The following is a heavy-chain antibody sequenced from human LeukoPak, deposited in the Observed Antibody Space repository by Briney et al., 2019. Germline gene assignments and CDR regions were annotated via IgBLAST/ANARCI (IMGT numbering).Heavy chain of an antibody. J-gene: IGHJ5*02. CDR2: ISGSGGST. CDR1: GFTFSSYG. V-gene: IGHV3-23*01. Sequence: GSLRLSCAASGFTFSSYGMSWVRQAPGKGLEWVSAISGSGGSTYYADSVKGRFTISRDNSKNSLYLQMNRLRAEDTAVYYCARVSKVLLWFGELSPWGQGTLVTVSS. D-gene: IGHD3-10*01. CDR3: ARVSKVLLWFGELSP.